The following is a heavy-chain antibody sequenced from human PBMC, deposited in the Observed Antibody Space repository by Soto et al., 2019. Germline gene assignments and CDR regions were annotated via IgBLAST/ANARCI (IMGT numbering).Heavy chain of an antibody. J-gene: IGHJ4*02. Sequence: PGGSLRISCSGSGFTFSSYSLYWIRQAPGKGLEYVSAISSGGSTYYTDSVKGRFTISRDNAKNTLYLQMSSLRDEDTAVYYCTTDPDSSGWYPDYWGQGTLVTGSS. CDR1: GFTFSSYS. CDR3: TTDPDSSGWYPDY. D-gene: IGHD6-19*01. V-gene: IGHV3-64D*06. CDR2: ISSGGST.